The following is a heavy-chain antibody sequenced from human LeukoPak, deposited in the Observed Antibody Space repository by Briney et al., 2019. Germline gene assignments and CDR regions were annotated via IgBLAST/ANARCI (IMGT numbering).Heavy chain of an antibody. V-gene: IGHV3-7*01. CDR2: IKEDGSEK. CDR1: GFTFSNYW. CDR3: ATPVPGY. J-gene: IGHJ4*02. Sequence: GGSLRLSCAASGFTFSNYWMTWVRQAPGKGLEWVANIKEDGSEKYYVDSVKGRFTISRDNAKNSMYLQMNSLRAEDTAVYYCATPVPGYWGQGTLVTVSS.